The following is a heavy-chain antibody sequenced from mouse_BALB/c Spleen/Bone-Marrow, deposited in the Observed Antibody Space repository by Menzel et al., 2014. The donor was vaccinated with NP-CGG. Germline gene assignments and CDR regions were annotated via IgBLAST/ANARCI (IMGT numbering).Heavy chain of an antibody. CDR2: INPSNGGT. V-gene: IGHV1S81*02. J-gene: IGHJ4*01. Sequence: VQLQQSGAELVKPGASVKLSCKASGYTFTSYYMYWVKQRPGQGLEWIGEINPSNGGTKFNEKFKSKATLTVDKSSSTAYMQLSSLTSEDSAVYYCIYYGNPYAMDYWGQGTSVTVSS. D-gene: IGHD2-1*01. CDR1: GYTFTSYY. CDR3: IYYGNPYAMDY.